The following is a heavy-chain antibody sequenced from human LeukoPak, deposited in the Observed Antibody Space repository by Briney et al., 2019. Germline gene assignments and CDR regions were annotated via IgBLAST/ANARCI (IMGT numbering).Heavy chain of an antibody. CDR1: GFTFSSYA. CDR3: ARDDTIVGANFDY. D-gene: IGHD1-26*01. V-gene: IGHV3-23*01. CDR2: ISGSGGST. J-gene: IGHJ4*02. Sequence: QTGGSLRLSCAASGFTFSSYAMSWVRQAPGKGLEWVSAISGSGGSTYYADSVKGRFTISRDNAKNSLYLQMDSLRAEDTAVYYCARDDTIVGANFDYWGQGTLVTVSS.